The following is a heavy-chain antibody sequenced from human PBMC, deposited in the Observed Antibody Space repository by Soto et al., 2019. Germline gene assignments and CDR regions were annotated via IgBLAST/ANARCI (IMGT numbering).Heavy chain of an antibody. J-gene: IGHJ5*01. Sequence: SETLSLTCSVAGASINNFAYYWGWISQPPGKGLGWIGSVYYNENTYYNPSLRSRVAISVDTAKNQFSLNLRSVTAADTAVYFCARRERYYGSPGWFDPWGQGTLVTVSS. CDR3: ARRERYYGSPGWFDP. CDR2: VYYNENT. CDR1: GASINNFAYY. V-gene: IGHV4-39*01. D-gene: IGHD3-10*01.